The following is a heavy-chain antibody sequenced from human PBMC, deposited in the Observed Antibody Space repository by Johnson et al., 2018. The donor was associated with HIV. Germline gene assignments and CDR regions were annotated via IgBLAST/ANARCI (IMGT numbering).Heavy chain of an antibody. CDR2: IYSGDST. J-gene: IGHJ3*02. V-gene: IGHV3-53*01. CDR3: ARALRVLLGAFDI. Sequence: VQLVESGGGLIQPGGSLRLSCAASGFTVSSNYMTWVRQAPGKGRERVSVIYSGDSTYYADSVKGRFTIPGDKSKSTLYVRMNGLRAEDTAVYFCARALRVLLGAFDIWGQGTMVTVSS. CDR1: GFTVSSNY. D-gene: IGHD2-8*02.